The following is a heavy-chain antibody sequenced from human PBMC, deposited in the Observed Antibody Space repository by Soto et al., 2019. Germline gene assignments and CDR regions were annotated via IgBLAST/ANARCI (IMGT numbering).Heavy chain of an antibody. CDR3: ARGRLGYCSSTSCYESPRRRTYYYMDV. V-gene: IGHV3-66*01. D-gene: IGHD2-2*01. J-gene: IGHJ6*03. CDR1: GFTVSSNY. Sequence: GGSLRLSCAASGFTVSSNYMSWVRQAPGKGLEWVSVIYSGGSTYYADSVKGRFTISRDNSKNTLYLQMNSLRAEDTAVYYCARGRLGYCSSTSCYESPRRRTYYYMDVWGKGTTVTVSS. CDR2: IYSGGST.